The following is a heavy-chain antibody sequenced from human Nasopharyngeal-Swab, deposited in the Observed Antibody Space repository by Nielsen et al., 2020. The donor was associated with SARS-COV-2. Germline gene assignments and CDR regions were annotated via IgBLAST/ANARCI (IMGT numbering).Heavy chain of an antibody. J-gene: IGHJ4*02. Sequence: WIRQPPGKGLEWIGRIYFSGYTNYSPSLKSRVTMSVDTSKNQFSLKLTSVTAADTAVYFCARGAQAARQFDYWGQGALVTVSS. CDR2: IYFSGYT. V-gene: IGHV4-4*07. D-gene: IGHD6-6*01. CDR3: ARGAQAARQFDY.